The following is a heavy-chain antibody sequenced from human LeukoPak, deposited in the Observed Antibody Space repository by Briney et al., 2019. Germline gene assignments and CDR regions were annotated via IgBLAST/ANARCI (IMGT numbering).Heavy chain of an antibody. V-gene: IGHV1-2*02. Sequence: ASVKVSCKASGYTFTGNYMHWVRQAPGQGFEWMGWINPNSGVTNYAQKFQGRVLMTRDTSISTTYLELSSLRSEDTAVYYCARETRYCSSTSCPPDAFDIWGQGTMVTVSS. CDR2: INPNSGVT. CDR1: GYTFTGNY. J-gene: IGHJ3*02. CDR3: ARETRYCSSTSCPPDAFDI. D-gene: IGHD2-2*01.